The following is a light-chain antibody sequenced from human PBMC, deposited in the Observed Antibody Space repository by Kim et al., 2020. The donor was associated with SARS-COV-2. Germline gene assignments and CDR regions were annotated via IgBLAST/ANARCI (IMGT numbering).Light chain of an antibody. V-gene: IGKV3-20*01. J-gene: IGKJ3*01. CDR1: QSVSSSY. CDR2: GAA. CDR3: QQYGSSSLFT. Sequence: EIVLTQSPGTLSLSPGERATLSCRASQSVSSSYLSWYQQKPHQAPRLLIYGAASRATGIPDRFSGSGSGTDFTLTISRLEPEDFAVYYCQQYGSSSLFTFGPGTKVDIK.